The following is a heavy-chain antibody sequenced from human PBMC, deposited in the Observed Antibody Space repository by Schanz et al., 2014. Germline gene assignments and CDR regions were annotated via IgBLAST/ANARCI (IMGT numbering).Heavy chain of an antibody. CDR3: AIIGVMVAVAGTRADY. V-gene: IGHV3-21*01. CDR1: EFTFSSYK. D-gene: IGHD6-19*01. J-gene: IGHJ4*02. Sequence: EVQLVESGGGLVKPGGSLRLSCEASEFTFSSYKMNWVRQAPGKGLEWVSSISSSGSYIHYADSVKGRFSISRDNAKNSLFLQMNRLRAEDTALYYCAIIGVMVAVAGTRADYWGQGTLXTVSS. CDR2: ISSSGSYI.